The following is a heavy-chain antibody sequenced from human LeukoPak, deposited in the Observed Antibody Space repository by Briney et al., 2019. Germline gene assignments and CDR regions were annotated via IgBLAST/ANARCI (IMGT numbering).Heavy chain of an antibody. Sequence: SETLSLTCTVSGGSISSSSYYWGWIRQPPGKGLEWIGSIYYSGSTYYNPSLKSRVTISVDTSKNQFSLKLSSVTAADTAVYYCARIQRGYYYDSSGYYPHWFDYWGQGTLVTVSS. CDR3: ARIQRGYYYDSSGYYPHWFDY. CDR1: GGSISSSSYY. D-gene: IGHD3-22*01. J-gene: IGHJ4*02. V-gene: IGHV4-39*07. CDR2: IYYSGST.